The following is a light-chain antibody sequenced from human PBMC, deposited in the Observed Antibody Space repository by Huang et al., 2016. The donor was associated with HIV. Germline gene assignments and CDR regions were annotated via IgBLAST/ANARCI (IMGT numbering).Light chain of an antibody. CDR3: QQRSKWPLT. CDR1: QSVRDF. Sequence: IVVTQSLATLSLSPGQRVTLSCMASQSVRDFLAWYHKKPGKAPRLPIYDASKRSTGIPARFSGSGAGTDFTLTISSLEPEDFAVYYCQQRSKWPLTFGGGTKVESK. CDR2: DAS. J-gene: IGKJ4*01. V-gene: IGKV3-11*01.